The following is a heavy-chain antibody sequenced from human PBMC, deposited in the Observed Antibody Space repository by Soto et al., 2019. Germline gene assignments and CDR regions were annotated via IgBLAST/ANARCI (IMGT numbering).Heavy chain of an antibody. CDR3: ARVGGYCSGGRCIRYNYYYYGMDV. CDR1: GGSFSGYY. J-gene: IGHJ6*02. D-gene: IGHD2-15*01. V-gene: IGHV4-34*01. Sequence: SETLSLTCAVYGGSFSGYYWSWIRQPPGKGLEWIGEINHSGSTNYNPSLKSRVTISVDTSKNQFSLKLSSVTAADTAVYYCARVGGYCSGGRCIRYNYYYYGMDVWGQGTTVTVYS. CDR2: INHSGST.